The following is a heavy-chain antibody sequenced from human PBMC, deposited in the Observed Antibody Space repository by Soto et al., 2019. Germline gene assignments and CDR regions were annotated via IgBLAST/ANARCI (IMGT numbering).Heavy chain of an antibody. J-gene: IGHJ6*02. CDR2: IYYSGST. CDR1: GGSVSSGSYY. Sequence: SETLSLTCTVSGGSVSSGSYYWSWIRQPPGKGLEWIGYIYYSGSTNYNPSLKSRVTISVDTSKNQFSLKLSSVTVADTAVYYCARDRRAKDCSGGSCYSYYYGMDVWGQGTTVTVSS. D-gene: IGHD2-15*01. CDR3: ARDRRAKDCSGGSCYSYYYGMDV. V-gene: IGHV4-61*01.